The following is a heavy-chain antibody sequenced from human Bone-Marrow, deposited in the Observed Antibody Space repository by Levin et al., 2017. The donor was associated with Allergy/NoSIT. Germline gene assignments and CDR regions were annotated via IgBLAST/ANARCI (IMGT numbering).Heavy chain of an antibody. Sequence: ETLSLTCAASGFTFTSYAMSWVRQAPGKGLEWLSAISGSGESTHYADSVKGRFTISRDNSKNTLYLQVNSLRVEDTAVYYCAKAFPWFDPWGQGTLVTVSS. CDR2: ISGSGEST. V-gene: IGHV3-23*01. CDR3: AKAFPWFDP. D-gene: IGHD3-3*02. CDR1: GFTFTSYA. J-gene: IGHJ5*02.